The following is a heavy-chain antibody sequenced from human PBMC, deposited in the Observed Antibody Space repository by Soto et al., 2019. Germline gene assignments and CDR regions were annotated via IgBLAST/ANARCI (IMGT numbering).Heavy chain of an antibody. D-gene: IGHD2-21*01. J-gene: IGHJ4*02. V-gene: IGHV3-30*03. CDR3: ARDPHSLDY. Sequence: PGGSLRLSCAASGFTFSSYGMHWVRQAPGKGLEWVAVISYDGSNKYYADSVKGRFTISRDNSKNTLYLQMNSLRDEDTAVYYCARDPHSLDYWGQGTLVTVSS. CDR2: ISYDGSNK. CDR1: GFTFSSYG.